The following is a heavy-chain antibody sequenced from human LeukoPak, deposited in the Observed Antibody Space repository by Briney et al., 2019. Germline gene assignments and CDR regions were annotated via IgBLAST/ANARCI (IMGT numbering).Heavy chain of an antibody. CDR1: GGSFSGYY. J-gene: IGHJ4*02. Sequence: SETLSLTCAVYGGSFSGYYWSWIRQPPGKGLEWIGEINHSGSTNYNPSLKIRVTISVDTSKNQFSLKLSSVTAADTAVYYCARAEYDSSGYYIDYWGQGTLVTVSS. CDR3: ARAEYDSSGYYIDY. D-gene: IGHD3-22*01. V-gene: IGHV4-34*01. CDR2: INHSGST.